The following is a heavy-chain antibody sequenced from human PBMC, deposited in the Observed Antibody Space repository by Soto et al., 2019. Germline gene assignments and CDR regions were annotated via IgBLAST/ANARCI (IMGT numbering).Heavy chain of an antibody. D-gene: IGHD4-17*01. J-gene: IGHJ2*01. CDR3: ARELSYGDYDVFYFDL. CDR1: GGSISSGDYY. CDR2: IYYSGST. V-gene: IGHV4-30-4*01. Sequence: QVQLQESGPGLVKPSQTLSLTCTVSGGSISSGDYYWSWIRQPPGKGLEWIGYIYYSGSTYYNPSLQSRVTLSEDTSKNQFAPKLSAVTAADTAVYYCARELSYGDYDVFYFDLWGRGTLVTVSS.